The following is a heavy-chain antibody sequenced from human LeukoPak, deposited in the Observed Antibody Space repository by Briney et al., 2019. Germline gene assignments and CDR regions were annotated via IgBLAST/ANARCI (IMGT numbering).Heavy chain of an antibody. CDR3: ARDKTYYDFWSGYSPTGYFDH. V-gene: IGHV1-69*05. J-gene: IGHJ4*02. CDR2: IIPIVGTA. Sequence: SVKVSCKASGGTFSSYAISWVRQAPGQGLEWMGGIIPIVGTANYAQKFQGRVTITTDESTSTAYMELSSLRSEDTAVYYCARDKTYYDFWSGYSPTGYFDHWGQGTLVTVSS. D-gene: IGHD3-3*01. CDR1: GGTFSSYA.